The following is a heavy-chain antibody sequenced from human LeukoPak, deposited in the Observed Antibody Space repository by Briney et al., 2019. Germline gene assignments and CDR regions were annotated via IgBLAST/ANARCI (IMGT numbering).Heavy chain of an antibody. CDR3: ARDSSSSDAFDI. CDR2: IYYSGGT. V-gene: IGHV4-39*01. D-gene: IGHD2-2*01. CDR1: GGSISSSSYY. Sequence: PSETLSLTCTVSGGSISSSSYYWGWIRQPPGKGLEWIWSIYYSGGTYYNPSLKSRVTISVDTSKNQFSLKLSSVTAADTAVYYCARDSSSSDAFDIWGQGTMVTVSS. J-gene: IGHJ3*02.